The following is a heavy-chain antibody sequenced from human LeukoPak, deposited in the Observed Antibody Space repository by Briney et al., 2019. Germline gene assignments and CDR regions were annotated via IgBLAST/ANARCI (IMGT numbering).Heavy chain of an antibody. CDR1: GYSISSGYY. J-gene: IGHJ4*02. D-gene: IGHD3-10*01. Sequence: SETLSLTCTVSGYSISSGYYWGWIRQPPGKGLEWIGSIYHSGSTYYNPSLKSRVTISVDTSKNQFSLKLNSVTAADTAVYYCARSRSTMVRGVIIPFDYWGQGTLVTVSS. CDR3: ARSRSTMVRGVIIPFDY. V-gene: IGHV4-38-2*02. CDR2: IYHSGST.